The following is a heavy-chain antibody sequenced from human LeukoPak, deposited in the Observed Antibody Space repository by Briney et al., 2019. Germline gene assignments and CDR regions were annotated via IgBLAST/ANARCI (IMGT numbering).Heavy chain of an antibody. CDR2: INNNGGTT. CDR1: GFTFSSYA. V-gene: IGHV3-64*04. CDR3: AKSANIAVAATVTG. J-gene: IGHJ4*02. Sequence: GGSLRLSCSASGFTFSSYAMHWVRQAPGKGLEYVSAINNNGGTTYYADSVKGRFTISRDNSKNTLFLQMTSLRAEDTAVYYCAKSANIAVAATVTGWGQGTLVTVSS. D-gene: IGHD6-19*01.